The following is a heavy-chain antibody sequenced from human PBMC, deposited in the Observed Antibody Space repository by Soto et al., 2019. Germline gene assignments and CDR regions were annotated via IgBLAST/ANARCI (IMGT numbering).Heavy chain of an antibody. CDR2: IYYSGST. V-gene: IGHV4-30-4*01. D-gene: IGHD2-21*02. Sequence: SETLSLTCTVSGGSISSGDYYWSWIRQPPGKGLEWIGYIYYSGSTYYNPSLKSRVTISVDTSKNQFSLKLSSVTAADTAVYYCARGRDYDYYYGMDVWGQGTTVTVS. CDR1: GGSISSGDYY. CDR3: ARGRDYDYYYGMDV. J-gene: IGHJ6*02.